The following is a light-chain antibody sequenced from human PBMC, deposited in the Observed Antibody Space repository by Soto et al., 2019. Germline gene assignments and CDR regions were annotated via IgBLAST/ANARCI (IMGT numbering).Light chain of an antibody. Sequence: QSVLTQPASVSGSPGQSITISCTGTSRDVGSYNLVSWYQQHPGKAPKLMIYEGSKRPSGVSNRFSGSKSGNTASLTISGLQAEDEADYYCCSYAVGSTPYVFGTGTKVTVL. J-gene: IGLJ1*01. CDR2: EGS. V-gene: IGLV2-23*01. CDR1: SRDVGSYNL. CDR3: CSYAVGSTPYV.